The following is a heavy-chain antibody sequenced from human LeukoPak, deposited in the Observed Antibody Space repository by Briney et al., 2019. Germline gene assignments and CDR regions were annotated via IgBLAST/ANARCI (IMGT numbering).Heavy chain of an antibody. D-gene: IGHD3-16*01. CDR3: GRDSLGGDY. CDR1: VFSFSTFG. CDR2: IWNHGSNK. Sequence: GRSLRLSCAASVFSFSTFGMHWARGAPGKGLEWVAVIWNHGSNKFYAESVKGRLPISRDNSQNTPYLQMTRLKAADTAVYYCGRDSLGGDYWGQGTLVTASS. J-gene: IGHJ4*02. V-gene: IGHV3-33*08.